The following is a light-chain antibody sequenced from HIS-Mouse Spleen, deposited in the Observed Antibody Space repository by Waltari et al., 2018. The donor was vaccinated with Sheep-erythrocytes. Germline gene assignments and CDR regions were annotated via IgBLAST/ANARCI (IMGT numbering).Light chain of an antibody. Sequence: QPRSVSGSPGQSVTISCTGTSSDVGGYNYVSWYQQHPGKAPKLMIYDVSKRPSGVPDRFSGSTSGNTASLTISGLQAEDEADYYCCSYAGSYNHVFATGTKVTVL. CDR1: SSDVGGYNY. CDR3: CSYAGSYNHV. J-gene: IGLJ1*01. V-gene: IGLV2-11*02. CDR2: DVS.